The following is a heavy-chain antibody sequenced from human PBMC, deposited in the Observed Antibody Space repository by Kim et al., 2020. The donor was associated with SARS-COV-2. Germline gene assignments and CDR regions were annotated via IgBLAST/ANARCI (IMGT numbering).Heavy chain of an antibody. D-gene: IGHD2-15*01. V-gene: IGHV3-23*01. CDR1: GFTFSSYA. J-gene: IGHJ4*02. CDR3: AKARLYCSGGGCYLANFDY. CDR2: IIGSGGST. Sequence: GGSLRLSCAASGFTFSSYAMNWVRQAPGKGLEWVSAIIGSGGSTYYADSVKGLFTISRDNSKNTLYLQMSNLRAEDTAVYYCAKARLYCSGGGCYLANFDYWGQGTLVTVSS.